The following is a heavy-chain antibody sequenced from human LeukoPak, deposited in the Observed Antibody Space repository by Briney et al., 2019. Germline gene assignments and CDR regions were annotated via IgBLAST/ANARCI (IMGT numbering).Heavy chain of an antibody. CDR3: ARPRGRFLDAFDI. V-gene: IGHV1-8*02. Sequence: ASVKVSCKASGYTFTSYDINWVRQATGQGLEWMGWMNPNSGNTGYAQKFQGRVTMTRDMSTSTVYMELSSLRSEDTAVYYCARPRGRFLDAFDIWGQGTMVTVSS. CDR2: MNPNSGNT. J-gene: IGHJ3*02. D-gene: IGHD3-16*01. CDR1: GYTFTSYD.